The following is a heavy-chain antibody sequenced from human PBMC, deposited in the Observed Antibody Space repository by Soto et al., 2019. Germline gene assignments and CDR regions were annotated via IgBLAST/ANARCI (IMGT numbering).Heavy chain of an antibody. CDR3: ESRDPGTSVDY. D-gene: IGHD1-7*01. Sequence: RSLTCAVSGGSFTSNNWWTWVRQPPGQGLEWIGEIYRTGSTNYNPSLKSRVTISPDKSENQFSLKETSLTAADTAVYYCESRDPGTSVDYWGQGTLVTVSS. CDR2: IYRTGST. V-gene: IGHV4-4*02. CDR1: GGSFTSNNW. J-gene: IGHJ4*02.